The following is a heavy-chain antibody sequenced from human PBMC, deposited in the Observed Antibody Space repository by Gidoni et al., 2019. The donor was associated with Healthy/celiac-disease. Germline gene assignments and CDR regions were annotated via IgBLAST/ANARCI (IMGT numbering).Heavy chain of an antibody. V-gene: IGHV3-30-3*01. CDR3: ARERITIFGVVFYYGMDV. CDR1: GFTFSRYA. D-gene: IGHD3-3*01. Sequence: QGQLVESGGGVVQPGRSLRLSCAASGFTFSRYAMHWVRQAPGKGLEWVAVISYDGSNKYYADSVKGRFTISRDNSKNTLYLQMNSLRAEDTAVYYCARERITIFGVVFYYGMDVWGQGTTVTVSS. CDR2: ISYDGSNK. J-gene: IGHJ6*02.